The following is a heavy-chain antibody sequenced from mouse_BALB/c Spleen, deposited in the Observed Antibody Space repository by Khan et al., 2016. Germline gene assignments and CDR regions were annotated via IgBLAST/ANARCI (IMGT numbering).Heavy chain of an antibody. CDR1: GYSITSDYA. CDR3: ARKYYVDY. V-gene: IGHV3-2*02. CDR2: ISYSGST. Sequence: EVQLQESGPGLVKPSQSLSLTCTVTGYSITSDYAWNWIRQFPGNKLEWMGYISYSGSTSYNPSLKSRISITRDTSKNQFFLQLNSVTTEDTATYYGARKYYVDYWGQGTTLTVSS. J-gene: IGHJ2*01.